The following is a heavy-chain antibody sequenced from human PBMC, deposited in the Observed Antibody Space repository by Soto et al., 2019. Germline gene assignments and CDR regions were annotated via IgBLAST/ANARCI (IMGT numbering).Heavy chain of an antibody. CDR3: ARHTWWHFD. V-gene: IGHV3-7*04. CDR1: GFTFKDYS. CDR2: IKRDGLEK. Sequence: EVQLVESGGDLVRPGGSLRLSCAASGFTFKDYSMTWMRQAPGRGPEWVANIKRDGLEKYYAESVRGRFVISRDDAKKSLYLQLNSLRVEHTAVYYCARHTWWHFDWGQGTLVTVSS. D-gene: IGHD2-8*02. J-gene: IGHJ4*02.